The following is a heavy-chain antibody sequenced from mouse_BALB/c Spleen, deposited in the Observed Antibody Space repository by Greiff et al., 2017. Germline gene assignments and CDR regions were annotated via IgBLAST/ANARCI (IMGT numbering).Heavy chain of an antibody. J-gene: IGHJ3*01. D-gene: IGHD1-2*01. V-gene: IGHV5-17*02. CDR3: ARDGPAWFDD. Sequence: EVKLVESGGGLVQPGGSRKLSCAASGFTFSSFGMHWVRQAPEKGLEWVAYISSGSSTIYYADTVKGRFTISRDNPKNTLFLQMTSLRSEDTAMYYCARDGPAWFDDWGEGTLVTVSA. CDR2: ISSGSSTI. CDR1: GFTFSSFG.